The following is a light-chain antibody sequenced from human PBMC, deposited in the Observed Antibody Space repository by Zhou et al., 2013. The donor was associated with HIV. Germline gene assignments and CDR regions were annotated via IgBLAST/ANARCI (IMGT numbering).Light chain of an antibody. CDR2: AAS. J-gene: IGKJ1*01. Sequence: EIVLTQSPGTLALSPGERATLSCRASQSFSSRFLAWYQQKPGQAPRLLIYAASSRATGIPDRFSGSASGTDFTLTISRLEPEDFAVYYCQQYGASQWTFGQGTKVEI. CDR1: QSFSSRF. V-gene: IGKV3-20*01. CDR3: QQYGASQWT.